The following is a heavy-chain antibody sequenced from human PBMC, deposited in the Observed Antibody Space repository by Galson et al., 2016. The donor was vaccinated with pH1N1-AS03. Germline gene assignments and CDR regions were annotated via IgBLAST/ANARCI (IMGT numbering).Heavy chain of an antibody. J-gene: IGHJ4*02. CDR1: GFTFSGYS. CDR2: INSRSDTI. V-gene: IGHV3-48*02. Sequence: SLRLSCAASGFTFSGYSMSWVRQAPGKGLEWVSYINSRSDTIYYADSVKGRFTISRDNAKNSLYLQMSSLRDDDTAVYYCAKDLHFYDSYYLDYWGRGTLVIVSS. CDR3: AKDLHFYDSYYLDY. D-gene: IGHD2/OR15-2a*01.